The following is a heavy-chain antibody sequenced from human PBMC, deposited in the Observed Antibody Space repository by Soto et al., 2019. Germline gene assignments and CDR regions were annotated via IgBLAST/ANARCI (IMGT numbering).Heavy chain of an antibody. V-gene: IGHV3-23*01. CDR2: ISGSGGST. J-gene: IGHJ1*01. CDR1: GFTFSSYA. D-gene: IGHD3-22*01. Sequence: GGSLRLSCAASGFTFSSYAMSWVRQAPGKGLEWVSAISGSGGSTYYADSVKGRFTISRDNSKNTLYLQMNSLRAEDTAVYYCAKVKSGGPYYYDSSGYYYFQHWGQGTLVTVSS. CDR3: AKVKSGGPYYYDSSGYYYFQH.